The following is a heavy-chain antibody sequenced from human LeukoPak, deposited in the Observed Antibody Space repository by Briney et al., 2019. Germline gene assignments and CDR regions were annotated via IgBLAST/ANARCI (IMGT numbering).Heavy chain of an antibody. CDR1: GFTFSSYA. V-gene: IGHV3-23*01. J-gene: IGHJ3*02. D-gene: IGHD2-2*02. CDR3: ASPPLCSSTSCYMGGAFDI. Sequence: GGSLRLSCAASGFTFSSYAMSWVRQAPGKGLEWVSAISGSGGSTYYADSVKGRFTISRDNSKNTLYLQMNSLRAEDTAVYYCASPPLCSSTSCYMGGAFDIWGQGTMVTVSS. CDR2: ISGSGGST.